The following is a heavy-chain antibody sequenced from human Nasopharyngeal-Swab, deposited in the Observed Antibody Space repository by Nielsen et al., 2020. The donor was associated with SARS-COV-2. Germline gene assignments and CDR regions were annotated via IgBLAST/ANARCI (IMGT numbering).Heavy chain of an antibody. V-gene: IGHV4-59*13. CDR2: IYYSGST. Sequence: PGKGLEWIGYIYYSGSTNYNPSLKSRVTISVDTSKNQFSLKLSSVTAADTAVYYCARERRDGYNSVCYFDYWGRGTLVTVSS. D-gene: IGHD5-24*01. J-gene: IGHJ4*02. CDR3: ARERRDGYNSVCYFDY.